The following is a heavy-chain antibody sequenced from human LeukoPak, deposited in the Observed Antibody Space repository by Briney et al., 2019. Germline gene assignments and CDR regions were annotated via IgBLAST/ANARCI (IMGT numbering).Heavy chain of an antibody. Sequence: TLSLTCAISGDSVSSNSVTWNWIRQSPSRGLEWLGRTYYRSTWYNDYAVSVRGRITVNPDTSKNLFSLHLNSVTPEDTAVYYCARRLTQYDCFDPWGQGILVTVSS. D-gene: IGHD2-2*01. CDR1: GDSVSSNSVT. V-gene: IGHV6-1*01. CDR3: ARRLTQYDCFDP. CDR2: TYYRSTWYN. J-gene: IGHJ5*02.